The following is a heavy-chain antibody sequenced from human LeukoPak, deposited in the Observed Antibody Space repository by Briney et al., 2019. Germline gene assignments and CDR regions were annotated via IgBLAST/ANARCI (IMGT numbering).Heavy chain of an antibody. CDR2: ISAYNGNT. D-gene: IGHD2-15*01. CDR3: ARGRGYCSGGSCYPIKEFDP. V-gene: IGHV1-18*01. J-gene: IGHJ5*02. CDR1: GYTFTSYG. Sequence: ASVKVSCKASGYTFTSYGISWVRQAPGQGLEWMGWISAYNGNTNYAQKLQGRVTMTTDTSTSTAYMELRSLRSDDTAVYYCARGRGYCSGGSCYPIKEFDPWGQGTLVTVSS.